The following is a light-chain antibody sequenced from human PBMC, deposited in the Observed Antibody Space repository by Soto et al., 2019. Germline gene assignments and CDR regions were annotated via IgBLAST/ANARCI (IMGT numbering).Light chain of an antibody. CDR3: SSYGGSNNLV. CDR2: EVS. Sequence: QSALTQPPSASGSPGQSVTISCTGTSSDVGGYNYVSWYQQHPGKAPKLMIYEVSQRPSGVPDRFSGSKSGNTASLTVSGXQAEDEADYYCSSYGGSNNLVFGGGTKLTVL. CDR1: SSDVGGYNY. J-gene: IGLJ2*01. V-gene: IGLV2-8*01.